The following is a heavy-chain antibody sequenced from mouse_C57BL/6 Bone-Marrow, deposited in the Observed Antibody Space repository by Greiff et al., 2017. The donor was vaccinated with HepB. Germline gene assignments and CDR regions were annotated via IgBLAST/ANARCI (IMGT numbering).Heavy chain of an antibody. J-gene: IGHJ3*01. D-gene: IGHD1-1*01. Sequence: VQLKQSGAELVRPGSSVKMSCKTSGYTFTSYGINWVKQRPGQGLEWIGYIYIGNGYTEYNEKFKGKATLTSDTSSSTAYMQLSSLTSEDSAIYFCASYYYGSSYSWFAYWGQGTLVTVSA. CDR2: IYIGNGYT. V-gene: IGHV1-58*01. CDR1: GYTFTSYG. CDR3: ASYYYGSSYSWFAY.